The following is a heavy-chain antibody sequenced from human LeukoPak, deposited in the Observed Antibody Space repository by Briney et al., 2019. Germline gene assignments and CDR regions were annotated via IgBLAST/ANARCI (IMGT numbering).Heavy chain of an antibody. J-gene: IGHJ2*01. Sequence: SQTLSLTCIVSGGSISNDLYSWSWIRQPAGKGLEWIGRIYSSGSTNYNPSLKSRVTISVDTSKSQFSLKLSSVTAADTAVYYCARDQRQTNWYFDLWGRGTLVTVSS. D-gene: IGHD4-11*01. CDR2: IYSSGST. CDR3: ARDQRQTNWYFDL. V-gene: IGHV4-61*02. CDR1: GGSISNDLYS.